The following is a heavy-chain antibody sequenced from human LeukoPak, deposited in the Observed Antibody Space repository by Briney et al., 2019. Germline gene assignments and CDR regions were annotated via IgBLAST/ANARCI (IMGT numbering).Heavy chain of an antibody. CDR2: IYHTGIT. D-gene: IGHD1-7*01. V-gene: IGHV4-59*01. J-gene: IGHJ3*02. Sequence: ASETLSLTCTVSGGSMSSYYWNWLRQPPGKGLEWIGYIYHTGITNQNPSLKSRVDISIDTSKRQFSLKLSSVTAADTAVYYCARGGGDNWNFRAFDIWGQGTMVTVSS. CDR1: GGSMSSYY. CDR3: ARGGGDNWNFRAFDI.